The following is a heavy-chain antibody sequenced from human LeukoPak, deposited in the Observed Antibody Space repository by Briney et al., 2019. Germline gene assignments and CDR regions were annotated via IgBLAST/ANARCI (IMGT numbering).Heavy chain of an antibody. D-gene: IGHD2-2*01. V-gene: IGHV4-30-2*01. CDR3: ARAYSAAQYYYYGMDV. CDR1: GGSISSGGYY. J-gene: IGHJ6*02. CDR2: IYHSGST. Sequence: SQTLSLTCTVSGGSISSGGYYWSWIRQPPGKGLEWIGYIYHSGSTNYNPSLKSRVTISVDTSKNQFSLKLSSVTAADTAVYYCARAYSAAQYYYYGMDVWGQGTTVTVSS.